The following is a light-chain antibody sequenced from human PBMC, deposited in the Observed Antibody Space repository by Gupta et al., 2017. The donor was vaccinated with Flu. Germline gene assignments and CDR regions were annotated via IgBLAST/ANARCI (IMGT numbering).Light chain of an antibody. V-gene: IGKV1-9*01. J-gene: IGKJ4*01. CDR1: QGISSY. CDR3: QQRNSYPIT. CDR2: AAS. Sequence: DIQLTQSPSFLSASVGDRVTITCRASQGISSYLAWYQQKGGKAPKLLIYAASTLQSGVPSRFSGSGSGTEFTLTISSLQPEDFATYYCQQRNSYPITFGGGTKVEIK.